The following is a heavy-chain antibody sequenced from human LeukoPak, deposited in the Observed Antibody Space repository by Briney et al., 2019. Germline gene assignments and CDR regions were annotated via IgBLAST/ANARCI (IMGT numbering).Heavy chain of an antibody. J-gene: IGHJ6*03. Sequence: VASVKVSCKASGYTFTGYYMHWVRQAPGQGLEWMGWINPNSGGTNYAQKFQGRVTMTRDTSISTAYMELSRLRSDDTAVYYCARIFVGDSSGWSPPGGYYMDVWGKGTTVTVSS. CDR2: INPNSGGT. V-gene: IGHV1-2*02. CDR3: ARIFVGDSSGWSPPGGYYMDV. CDR1: GYTFTGYY. D-gene: IGHD6-19*01.